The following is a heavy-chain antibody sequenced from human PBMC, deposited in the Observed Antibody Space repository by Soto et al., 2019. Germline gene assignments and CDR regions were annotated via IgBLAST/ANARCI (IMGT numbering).Heavy chain of an antibody. V-gene: IGHV3-73*02. CDR2: IRSKPNNYAT. J-gene: IGHJ6*02. CDR1: GFPFNGSA. Sequence: EVQLVESGGGLGHPGGSRKLSCAASGFPFNGSAMHWVRQASGKGLEWVGRIRSKPNNYATAYAASLKGRFNISRDDSKNTAYLPMTSLKTEDTAVYYCAGDFYYNTDVWGQGTTVTVSS. CDR3: AGDFYYNTDV.